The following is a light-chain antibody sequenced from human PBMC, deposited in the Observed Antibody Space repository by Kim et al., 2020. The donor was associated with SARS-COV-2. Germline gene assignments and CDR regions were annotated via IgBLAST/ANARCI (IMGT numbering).Light chain of an antibody. V-gene: IGKV3-11*01. CDR3: QQRSNWPS. CDR2: DAS. CDR1: QSVSSY. J-gene: IGKJ4*01. Sequence: EIVLTQSPATLSLSPRERATLSCRASQSVSSYLAWYQQKPGQAPRLLIYDASNRATGIPARFSGSGSGTDFTLTISSLEPEDFAVYYCQQRSNWPSFGGGTKLEIK.